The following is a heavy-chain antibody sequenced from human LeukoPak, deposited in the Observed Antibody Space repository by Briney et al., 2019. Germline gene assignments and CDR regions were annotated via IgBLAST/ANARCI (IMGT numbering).Heavy chain of an antibody. J-gene: IGHJ4*02. CDR1: GFSISYYW. V-gene: IGHV3-74*01. D-gene: IGHD4-17*01. Sequence: GGSLRLSCAASGFSISYYWMYWVRQAPGKGLVWVSRINSDGSSKTYADSVKGRFTIARDNAKNTVYLQMDSLRAEDTAVYYCTRTYQDDYEVGYADYWGQGTLVTVSS. CDR2: INSDGSSK. CDR3: TRTYQDDYEVGYADY.